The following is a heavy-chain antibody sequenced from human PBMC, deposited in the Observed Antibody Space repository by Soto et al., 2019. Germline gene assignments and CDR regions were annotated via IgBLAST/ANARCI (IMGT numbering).Heavy chain of an antibody. V-gene: IGHV3-64D*08. J-gene: IGHJ6*02. CDR2: ISSNGGST. Sequence: GXSLRLSCSASGFTFSSYAIHWVGQAPGKGLEYVSGISSNGGSTFYADSVKGRITISRDNPKNTLYLQMSSLRAADTAIYSCVKHIVGAANYYGMDVWGPGTTVTVSS. CDR1: GFTFSSYA. D-gene: IGHD1-26*01. CDR3: VKHIVGAANYYGMDV.